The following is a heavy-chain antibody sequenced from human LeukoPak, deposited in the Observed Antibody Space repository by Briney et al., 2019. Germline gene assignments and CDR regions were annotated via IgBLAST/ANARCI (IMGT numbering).Heavy chain of an antibody. D-gene: IGHD3-22*01. CDR1: GYTFTSYD. CDR3: ARGDYYDSSGYYLINAFDI. CDR2: MNPNSGNT. Sequence: GASVKVSCKASGYTFTSYDINWVRQATGQGLEWMGWMNPNSGNTGYAQKFQGRVTMTRNTSISTAYMELSSLRSEDTAVYYCARGDYYDSSGYYLINAFDIWGQGTMVTVSS. J-gene: IGHJ3*02. V-gene: IGHV1-8*01.